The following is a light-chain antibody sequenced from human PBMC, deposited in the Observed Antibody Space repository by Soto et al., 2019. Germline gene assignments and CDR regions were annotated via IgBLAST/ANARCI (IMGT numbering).Light chain of an antibody. V-gene: IGKV3-20*01. Sequence: EIVLTQSPGTLSLSPGERATLSCGASQSVTSNYLAWYQQKPGQAPRLLIFGASIRVTGIPDRFSGSGSGTDFTLTISRLEPEDFAVYYCQRYGSSPGTFGQGTKVDIK. J-gene: IGKJ1*01. CDR2: GAS. CDR3: QRYGSSPGT. CDR1: QSVTSNY.